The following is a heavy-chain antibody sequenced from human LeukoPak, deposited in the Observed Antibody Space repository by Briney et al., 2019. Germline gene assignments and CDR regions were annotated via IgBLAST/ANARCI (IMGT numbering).Heavy chain of an antibody. J-gene: IGHJ3*02. D-gene: IGHD3-22*01. CDR2: ISSDGGGT. Sequence: PGGSLRLSCAASGFNFSNYAMHWVRQAPGKGLEYVSAISSDGGGTSYADSVKGRFTISRDNSKNTLYLQMGSLRPEDMAVYYCARDLEPGYYYDSSGSNRAFDIWGQGTMVTVSS. V-gene: IGHV3-64*02. CDR1: GFNFSNYA. CDR3: ARDLEPGYYYDSSGSNRAFDI.